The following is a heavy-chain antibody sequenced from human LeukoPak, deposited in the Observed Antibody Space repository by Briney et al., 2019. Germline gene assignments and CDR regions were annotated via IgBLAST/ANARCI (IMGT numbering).Heavy chain of an antibody. V-gene: IGHV1-69*04. CDR2: IIPILGIA. D-gene: IGHD6-13*01. CDR1: GGTFSSYA. Sequence: GSSVKVSCKASGGTFSSYAISWVRQAPGQGLEWMGRIIPILGIANYAQKFQGRVTITADKSTSTAYMELSSLRSEDTTVYYCARDVRAAAGSTFDYWGQGTLVTVSS. J-gene: IGHJ4*02. CDR3: ARDVRAAAGSTFDY.